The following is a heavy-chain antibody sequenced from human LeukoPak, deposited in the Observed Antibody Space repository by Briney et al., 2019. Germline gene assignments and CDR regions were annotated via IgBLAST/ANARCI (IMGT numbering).Heavy chain of an antibody. CDR1: GFTFSSYS. D-gene: IGHD4-23*01. Sequence: GGSLRLSCAASGFTFSSYSMNWVRQAPGKGLEWVSSISSSSSYIYYADSVKGRFTISRDNAKNSLYLQMNDLRAEDTAVYYCALGTVGPGDYYYYMDVWGKGTTVTVSS. J-gene: IGHJ6*03. V-gene: IGHV3-21*04. CDR3: ALGTVGPGDYYYYMDV. CDR2: ISSSSSYI.